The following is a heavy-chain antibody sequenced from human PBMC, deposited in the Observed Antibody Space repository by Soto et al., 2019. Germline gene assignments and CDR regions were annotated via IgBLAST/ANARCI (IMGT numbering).Heavy chain of an antibody. CDR1: GGSITSSSYY. D-gene: IGHD4-17*01. CDR2: IYYSGRS. V-gene: IGHV4-39*01. CDR3: ARQRTTVVTQAYFDH. J-gene: IGHJ4*02. Sequence: SETLSLTCTVSGGSITSSSYYWDWIRQPPGKGLEWIGGIYYSGRSYYNPSLKSRVTMSVDTSKNQFSLTLNSVTAADAAVYYCARQRTTVVTQAYFDHWGQGTLVTVSS.